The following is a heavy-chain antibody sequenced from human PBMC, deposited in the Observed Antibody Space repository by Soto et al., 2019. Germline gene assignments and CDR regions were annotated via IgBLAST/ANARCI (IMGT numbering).Heavy chain of an antibody. CDR2: INHSGST. CDR3: ARGGRLTMVRGVIIRKWFDP. V-gene: IGHV4-34*01. Sequence: SETLSLTCAVYGGSFSGYYWSWIRQPPGKGLEWIGEINHSGSTNYNPSLKSRVTISVDTSKNQFSLKLSSVTAADTAVYYCARGGRLTMVRGVIIRKWFDPWGQGTLVTVS. D-gene: IGHD3-10*01. J-gene: IGHJ5*02. CDR1: GGSFSGYY.